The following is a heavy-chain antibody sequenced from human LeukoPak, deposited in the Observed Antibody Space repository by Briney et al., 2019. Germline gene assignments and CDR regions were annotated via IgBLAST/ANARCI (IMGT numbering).Heavy chain of an antibody. Sequence: SETLSLTCTVSGVSISGYYWGWIRQPPGKGLEWIGYIYHTGSTSYNPSLKGRVTISVDKSKNQFSLKLSSVTAADTAVYYCARGGTGYIDYWGQGTLVTVSS. CDR2: IYHTGST. CDR1: GVSISGYY. J-gene: IGHJ4*02. CDR3: ARGGTGYIDY. V-gene: IGHV4-59*12. D-gene: IGHD5-12*01.